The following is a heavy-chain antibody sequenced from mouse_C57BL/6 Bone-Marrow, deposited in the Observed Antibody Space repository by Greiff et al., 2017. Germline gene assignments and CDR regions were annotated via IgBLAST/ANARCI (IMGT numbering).Heavy chain of an antibody. V-gene: IGHV14-2*01. CDR2: IDPEDGET. CDR1: GFNIKDYY. CDR3: ARSRRLRRGAGFAY. D-gene: IGHD2-4*01. Sequence: VQLKQSGAELVKPGASVKLSCTASGFNIKDYYMHWVKQRTEQGLEWIGRIDPEDGETKYAPKFQGKAPITADTSSNTAYLQLSSLTSEDTAVYYWARSRRLRRGAGFAYWGQGTLVTVSA. J-gene: IGHJ3*01.